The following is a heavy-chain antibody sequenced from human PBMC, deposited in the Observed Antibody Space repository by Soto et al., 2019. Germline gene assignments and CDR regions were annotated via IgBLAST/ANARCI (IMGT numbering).Heavy chain of an antibody. CDR3: AKSASTGTYSAYYFHY. D-gene: IGHD1-26*01. CDR2: ISGSGAST. Sequence: PGGSLRLSCAASGFTFDNYAMNWVRQAPGKGLEWVSVISGSGASTDYADSVKGRFTISRDNSKNTVYLQMNSLRGEDTAVYYCAKSASTGTYSAYYFHYGGQGTLVTVSS. V-gene: IGHV3-23*01. CDR1: GFTFDNYA. J-gene: IGHJ4*02.